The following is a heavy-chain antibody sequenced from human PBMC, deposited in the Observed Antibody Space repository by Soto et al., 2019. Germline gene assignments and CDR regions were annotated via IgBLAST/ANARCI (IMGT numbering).Heavy chain of an antibody. CDR1: GGTFSSYA. V-gene: IGHV1-69*12. J-gene: IGHJ4*02. CDR3: ARDGPYGSGSYHDQATAPY. D-gene: IGHD3-10*01. Sequence: QVQLVQSGAEVKKPGSSVKVSCKASGGTFSSYAISWVRQAPGQGLEWMGGIIPIFGTANYAQKFQGRVTITADESTSTAYMELSSLRSEDTAVYYCARDGPYGSGSYHDQATAPYWGQGTLVTVSS. CDR2: IIPIFGTA.